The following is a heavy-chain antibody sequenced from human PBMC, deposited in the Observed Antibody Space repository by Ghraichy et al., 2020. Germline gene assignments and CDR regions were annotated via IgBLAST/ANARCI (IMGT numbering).Heavy chain of an antibody. J-gene: IGHJ6*02. CDR3: AKGGRGYYYYGIDV. D-gene: IGHD1-26*01. CDR2: ISGTGIST. CDR1: GFIFSSYA. V-gene: IGHV3-23*01. Sequence: GGSLRLSCAASGFIFSSYAMSWVRQAPGKGLEWVSVISGTGISTYYADSVKGRFTISRDNSKNTLYLQLNSLRAEDTAVYYCAKGGRGYYYYGIDVWGQVTTSIVP.